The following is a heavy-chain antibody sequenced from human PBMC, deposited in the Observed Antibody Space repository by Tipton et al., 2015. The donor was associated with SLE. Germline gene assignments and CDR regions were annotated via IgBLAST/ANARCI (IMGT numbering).Heavy chain of an antibody. CDR3: ARGYYYGSGSYYNAPHFDY. CDR2: INHSGST. V-gene: IGHV4-34*01. Sequence: LRLSCAVYGGSFSGYYWSWIRQPPGKGLEWIGEINHSGSTNYNPSLKSRVTISVDTSKNQFSLKLSSVTAADTAVYYCARGYYYGSGSYYNAPHFDYWGQGTLVTVSS. CDR1: GGSFSGYY. D-gene: IGHD3-10*01. J-gene: IGHJ4*02.